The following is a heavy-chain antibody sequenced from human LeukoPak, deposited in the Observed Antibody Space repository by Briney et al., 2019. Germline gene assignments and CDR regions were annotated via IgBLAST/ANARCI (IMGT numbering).Heavy chain of an antibody. J-gene: IGHJ6*03. V-gene: IGHV3-74*01. CDR3: ASLSGFGGNSDYYYYYMDV. CDR1: GFTFRKYW. CDR2: INPDDGST. D-gene: IGHD4-23*01. Sequence: PGGSLRLSCAASGFTFRKYWLHWVRQAPGKGLVWVSRINPDDGSTSYADSVKGRFTISRDNAKSTLYLQMNSLRAEDTAVYYCASLSGFGGNSDYYYYYMDVWGKGTTVTVSS.